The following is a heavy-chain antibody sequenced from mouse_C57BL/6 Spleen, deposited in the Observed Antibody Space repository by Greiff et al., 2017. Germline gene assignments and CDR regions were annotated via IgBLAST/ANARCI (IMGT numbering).Heavy chain of an antibody. CDR3: ARGRYYGSSYHYFDY. Sequence: VQLQESGAELVRPGTSVKVSCKASGYAFTNYLIEWVQQRPGQGLEWIGVINPGSGGTNYNETFKGKATLTADKSSSPAYMQLSSLRSEDCAVYFCARGRYYGSSYHYFDYWGQGTTLTVSS. V-gene: IGHV1-54*01. D-gene: IGHD1-1*01. CDR2: INPGSGGT. CDR1: GYAFTNYL. J-gene: IGHJ2*01.